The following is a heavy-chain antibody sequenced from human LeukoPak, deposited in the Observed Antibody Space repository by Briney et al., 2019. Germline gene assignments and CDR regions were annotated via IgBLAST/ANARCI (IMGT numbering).Heavy chain of an antibody. Sequence: PGGSLRLSCAASGFTVSSNYMSWVRQAPGKGLEWLSVIYVGGRTFYADSVKGRFTISRDNSKNTLYLQMNSLRADDTAVYYSARDHRNAGVFDYWGQGTLVTVSS. V-gene: IGHV3-53*01. CDR3: ARDHRNAGVFDY. CDR2: IYVGGRT. D-gene: IGHD2-2*01. J-gene: IGHJ4*02. CDR1: GFTVSSNY.